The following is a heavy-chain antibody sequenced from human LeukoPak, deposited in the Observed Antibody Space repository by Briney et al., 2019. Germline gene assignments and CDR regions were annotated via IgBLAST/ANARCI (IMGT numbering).Heavy chain of an antibody. J-gene: IGHJ4*02. CDR1: GFTFSSYG. Sequence: GGTLRLSCAASGFTFSSYGMSWVRQAPGKGLEWVSVIYSGGSTYYADSVKGRFTISRDNSKNTLYLQMNSLRAEDTAVYYCASGGYSGYDPVVDYWGQGTLVTVSS. CDR3: ASGGYSGYDPVVDY. D-gene: IGHD5-12*01. V-gene: IGHV3-53*01. CDR2: IYSGGST.